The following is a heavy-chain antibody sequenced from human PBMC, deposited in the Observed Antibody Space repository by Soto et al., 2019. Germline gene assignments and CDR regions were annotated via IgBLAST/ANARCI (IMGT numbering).Heavy chain of an antibody. Sequence: PSETLSLTCTVSGGSISSSSYYWGWIRQPPGKGLEWIGSIYYSGSTYYNPSLKSRVTISVDTSKNQFSLKLSSVTAADTAVYYCAISRYSYGYHWFDPWGQGTLVTVSS. CDR2: IYYSGST. J-gene: IGHJ5*02. CDR3: AISRYSYGYHWFDP. D-gene: IGHD5-18*01. V-gene: IGHV4-39*01. CDR1: GGSISSSSYY.